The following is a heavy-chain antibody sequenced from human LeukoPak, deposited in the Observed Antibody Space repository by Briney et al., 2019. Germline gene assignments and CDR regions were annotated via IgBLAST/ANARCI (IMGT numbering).Heavy chain of an antibody. CDR3: ARSGYYDFWSVSY. D-gene: IGHD3-3*01. CDR2: INHSGGT. Sequence: SETLSLTCAVYGGSFSGNYWSWIRQPPGKGLEWIGEINHSGGTNYNPSLKSRVTISVYVSRNQFSLNLSSVTAADTAVYYCARSGYYDFWSVSYWGQGTLVTVSS. CDR1: GGSFSGNY. V-gene: IGHV4-34*01. J-gene: IGHJ4*02.